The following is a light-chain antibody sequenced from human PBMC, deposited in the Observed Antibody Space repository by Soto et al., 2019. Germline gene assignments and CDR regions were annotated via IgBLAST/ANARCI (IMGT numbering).Light chain of an antibody. CDR2: DVS. CDR3: SSYTSSSTLKV. CDR1: SSDVGGYNY. Sequence: QSALTHPASLSGSPGQSITISCTGTSSDVGGYNYVSWYQQHPGKAPKLMIYDVSNRPSGVSNRFSGSKSGNTASLTISGLQAEDEADYYCSSYTSSSTLKVFGTGTKVTVL. J-gene: IGLJ1*01. V-gene: IGLV2-14*01.